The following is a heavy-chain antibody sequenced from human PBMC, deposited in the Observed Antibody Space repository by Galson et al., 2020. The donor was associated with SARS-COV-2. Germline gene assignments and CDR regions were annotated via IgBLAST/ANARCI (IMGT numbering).Heavy chain of an antibody. D-gene: IGHD2-15*01. Sequence: GESLKISCAASGFTFSDYFMRWVRQAPGKGLEWVSYISSSCSSINYADSVKGRFTLSRDNAKNSLNLQMNSLRVEDTAVYYCASVGDCSGGICYGAEYFQHWGQGTLVTVSS. V-gene: IGHV3-11*04. CDR1: GFTFSDYF. CDR2: ISSSCSSI. CDR3: ASVGDCSGGICYGAEYFQH. J-gene: IGHJ1*01.